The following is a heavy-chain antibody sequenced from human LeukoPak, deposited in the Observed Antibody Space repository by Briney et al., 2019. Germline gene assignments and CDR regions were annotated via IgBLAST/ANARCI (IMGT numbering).Heavy chain of an antibody. J-gene: IGHJ4*02. V-gene: IGHV4-59*01. CDR3: ARHRSKWLQSSFDY. D-gene: IGHD5-24*01. CDR1: GASISSYY. Sequence: SETLSLTCTVSGASISSYYWSWIRQPPGKGLEWIGYIYYSGSTNYNPSLKSRVTISVDTSKNQFSLKLSSVTAADTAVYYCARHRSKWLQSSFDYWGQGTLVTVSS. CDR2: IYYSGST.